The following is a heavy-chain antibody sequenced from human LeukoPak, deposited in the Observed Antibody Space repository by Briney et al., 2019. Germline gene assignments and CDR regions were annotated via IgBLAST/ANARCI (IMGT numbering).Heavy chain of an antibody. V-gene: IGHV3-7*01. Sequence: PGGSLRLSCAASGFTFSRYWMSWVRQAPGKGLEWVANIRQGGSEKYYVDSVRGRFTISRDDAENSLYLQMNSLRAEDTAVYYCAREFSRRGFDCWGQGTLVTVSS. CDR3: AREFSRRGFDC. CDR2: IRQGGSEK. CDR1: GFTFSRYW. J-gene: IGHJ4*02.